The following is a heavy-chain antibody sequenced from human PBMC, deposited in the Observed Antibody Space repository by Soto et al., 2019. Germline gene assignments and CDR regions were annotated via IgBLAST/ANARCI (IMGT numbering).Heavy chain of an antibody. Sequence: GESLKISCKGSGYSFTSYWISWVRQMPGKGLEWMGRIDPSDSYTNYSPSFQGHVTISADKSISTAYLQRSSLKASDTAMYYPARHKEGIPGRPDYYYYGMDVWGQGTKVPVSS. CDR1: GYSFTSYW. CDR2: IDPSDSYT. J-gene: IGHJ6*01. D-gene: IGHD5-18*01. V-gene: IGHV5-10-1*01. CDR3: ARHKEGIPGRPDYYYYGMDV.